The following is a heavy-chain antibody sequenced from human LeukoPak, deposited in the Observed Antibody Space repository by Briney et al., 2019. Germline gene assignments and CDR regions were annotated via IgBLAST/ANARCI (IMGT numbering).Heavy chain of an antibody. V-gene: IGHV3-74*01. CDR1: GFTFSTSW. Sequence: GGSLRLSCTASGFTFSTSWMHWVRHAPGKGLMEVSGINSDGSRTTYSDSVKGRFTISRDNAKNTLYLQLNTLRAEDTAVYYCARGISSSWYYWGQGTLVTVSS. CDR3: ARGISSSWYY. CDR2: INSDGSRT. D-gene: IGHD6-13*01. J-gene: IGHJ4*02.